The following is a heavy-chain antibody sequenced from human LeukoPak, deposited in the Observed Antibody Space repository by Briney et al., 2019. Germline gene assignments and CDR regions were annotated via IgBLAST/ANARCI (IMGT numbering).Heavy chain of an antibody. CDR2: ISYDGSNK. D-gene: IGHD4-23*01. Sequence: PGGSLRLSCAASGFTLSSYGMHWVRQAPGKGLEWVAVISYDGSNKYYADSVKGRFTISRDNSKSALYLQMNSLRAEDTAVYYCAKNNEGYYGGNSMDYWGQGTLVTVSS. CDR3: AKNNEGYYGGNSMDY. J-gene: IGHJ4*02. V-gene: IGHV3-30*18. CDR1: GFTLSSYG.